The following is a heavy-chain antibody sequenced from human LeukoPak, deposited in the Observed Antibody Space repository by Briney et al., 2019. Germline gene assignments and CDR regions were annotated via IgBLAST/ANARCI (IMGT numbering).Heavy chain of an antibody. CDR2: ISYDGSNK. CDR3: ARERGYGDTAIGY. Sequence: PGGSLRLSCAASGFTFSSYAMHWVRQAPGKGLEWVAVISYDGSNKYCADSVKGRFTISRDNSKNTLYLQMNSLRAEDTAVYYCARERGYGDTAIGYWGQGTLVTVSS. J-gene: IGHJ4*02. D-gene: IGHD5-18*01. V-gene: IGHV3-30-3*01. CDR1: GFTFSSYA.